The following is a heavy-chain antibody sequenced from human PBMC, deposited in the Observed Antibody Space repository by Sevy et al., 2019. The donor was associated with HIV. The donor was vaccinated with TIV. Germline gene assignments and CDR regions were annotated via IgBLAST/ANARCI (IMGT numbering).Heavy chain of an antibody. D-gene: IGHD3-22*01. V-gene: IGHV3-23*01. CDR3: ANLGTSYYESSSYYYQAPFDY. CDR1: GFTFSSYA. J-gene: IGHJ4*02. CDR2: ISGSGGRT. Sequence: GESQKISCAASGFTFSSYAMSWVRQAPGKGLEWVSGISGSGGRTYYADSVKGRFTISRDNSKNTLYLQMKSLRAEDTAVYYCANLGTSYYESSSYYYQAPFDYWGQGTLVTVSS.